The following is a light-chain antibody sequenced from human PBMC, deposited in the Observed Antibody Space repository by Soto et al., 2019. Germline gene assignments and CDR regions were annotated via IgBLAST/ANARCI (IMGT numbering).Light chain of an antibody. CDR2: DVS. CDR3: SSYTSSSSYV. V-gene: IGLV2-14*01. Sequence: QSVLTQPASVSGSPGQSITISCTGTSSDVGTYNSVSWYQQYPGKAPKLMIHDVSNRPSGVSNRFSVSKSGNTASLTISGLQAEYEADYYCSSYTSSSSYVFGSGTKLTVL. CDR1: SSDVGTYNS. J-gene: IGLJ1*01.